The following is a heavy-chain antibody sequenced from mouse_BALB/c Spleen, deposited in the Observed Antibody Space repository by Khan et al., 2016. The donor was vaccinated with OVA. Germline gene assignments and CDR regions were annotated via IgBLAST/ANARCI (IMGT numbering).Heavy chain of an antibody. D-gene: IGHD2-12*01. J-gene: IGHJ3*01. CDR1: GYTFTSYK. CDR3: EREGAYQGNDGCFAY. V-gene: IGHV1-4*01. Sequence: QIQLVQSGAELARPGASVTMSCKASGYTFTSYKIHWIKKRPGQGQEWIGSINPSNGYTNYNQTFKDKATLTTDKSYTTAYLQLSSLTSDDSAVYICEREGAYQGNDGCFAYWGRGTLVTVSA. CDR2: INPSNGYT.